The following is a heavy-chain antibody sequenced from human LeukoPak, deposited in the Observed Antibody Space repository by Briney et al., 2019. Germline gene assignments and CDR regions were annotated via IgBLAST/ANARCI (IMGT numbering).Heavy chain of an antibody. J-gene: IGHJ4*02. V-gene: IGHV3-23*01. CDR3: AKSRGESRGASNY. Sequence: GGSLRLSCAASGFTFSSYAMNGVRQAPGKGLEGVSFISGSGDTTYYADSVKGRFTISRDSSKNTLYLQMNSLRAEDTAVYYCAKSRGESRGASNYWGQGTLVTVSS. CDR2: ISGSGDTT. D-gene: IGHD1-26*01. CDR1: GFTFSSYA.